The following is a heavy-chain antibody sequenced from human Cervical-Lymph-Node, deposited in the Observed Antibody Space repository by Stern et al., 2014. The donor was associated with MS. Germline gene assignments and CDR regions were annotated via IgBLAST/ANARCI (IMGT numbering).Heavy chain of an antibody. V-gene: IGHV3-7*01. CDR2: IKQDGSEK. Sequence: EVQLVESGGGLVQPGGSLRLSCEVSGFPFSLYWMNWVRQAPGKGLEWVATIKQDGSEKYYVDSVKGRFTISRDNPRYSLFLQMNSLTAADTAVYYCARAWAGAAAGTSDNWGQGTLVTVSS. D-gene: IGHD6-13*01. CDR3: ARAWAGAAAGTSDN. J-gene: IGHJ4*02. CDR1: GFPFSLYW.